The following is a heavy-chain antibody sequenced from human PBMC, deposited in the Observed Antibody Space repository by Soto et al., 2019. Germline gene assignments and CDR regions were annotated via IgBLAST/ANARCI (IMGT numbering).Heavy chain of an antibody. Sequence: GGSLRLSCAASGFTFSSYAMSWVRQAPGKGLEWVSAISGSGGSTYYADSVKGRFTISRDNSKNTLYLQMNSLRAEDTAVYYCAKDQSGGYCSSTSCYGGGHGYWGQGTLVTVSS. CDR2: ISGSGGST. CDR3: AKDQSGGYCSSTSCYGGGHGY. D-gene: IGHD2-2*01. J-gene: IGHJ4*02. CDR1: GFTFSSYA. V-gene: IGHV3-23*01.